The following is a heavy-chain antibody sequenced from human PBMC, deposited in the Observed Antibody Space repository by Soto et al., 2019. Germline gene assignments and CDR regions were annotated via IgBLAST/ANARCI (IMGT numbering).Heavy chain of an antibody. CDR3: ARDGVGATTFFGYFDY. J-gene: IGHJ4*02. Sequence: GGSLRLSCAASGFTFSGYGMHWVRQAPGKGLEWVAIARHDGSNTYYADSVRGRFTISRDNSKKTLYLQMDSLRAEDTAVYYCARDGVGATTFFGYFDYWGQGTLVTVSS. D-gene: IGHD1-26*01. V-gene: IGHV3-30*02. CDR1: GFTFSGYG. CDR2: ARHDGSNT.